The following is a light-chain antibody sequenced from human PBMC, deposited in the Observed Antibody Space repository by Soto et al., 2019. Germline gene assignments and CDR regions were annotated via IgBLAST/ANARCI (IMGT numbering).Light chain of an antibody. Sequence: EIVLTQSPGTLSLSPGERATLSCRASQSVSSSLAWYQQKPGQAPRLLMFDASNRATGIPARFSGSGSGTDFSLTIRGLKPEDFAVYYCQQYRMSPNTFGQGTRLEIK. J-gene: IGKJ5*01. CDR2: DAS. CDR3: QQYRMSPNT. CDR1: QSVSSS. V-gene: IGKV3-20*01.